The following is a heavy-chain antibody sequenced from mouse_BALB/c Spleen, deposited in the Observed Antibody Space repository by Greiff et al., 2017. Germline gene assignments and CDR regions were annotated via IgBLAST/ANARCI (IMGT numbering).Heavy chain of an antibody. J-gene: IGHJ4*01. Sequence: EVKVEESGGGLVKPGGSLKLSCAASGFTFSDYYMYWVRQTPEKRLEWVATISDGGSYTYYPDSVKGRFTISRDNAKNNLYLQMSSLKSEDTAMYYCARKKGTATAMDYWGQGTSVTVSS. CDR1: GFTFSDYY. CDR3: ARKKGTATAMDY. CDR2: ISDGGSYT. D-gene: IGHD1-2*01. V-gene: IGHV5-4*02.